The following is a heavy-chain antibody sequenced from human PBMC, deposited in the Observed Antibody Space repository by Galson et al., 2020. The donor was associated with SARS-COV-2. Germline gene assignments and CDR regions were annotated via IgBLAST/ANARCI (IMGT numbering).Heavy chain of an antibody. D-gene: IGHD7-27*01. V-gene: IGHV1-18*04. J-gene: IGHJ4*02. CDR3: TRRDISGDDD. Sequence: GESLKISCKALCYTFTSYGINWGRQAPGQGPELMGRITIYNGKTNYAPKLEGRVTMTADTSTSTVYMELRSLISDDTAVYYCTRRDISGDDDWGQGTLVTGSS. CDR2: ITIYNGKT. CDR1: CYTFTSYG.